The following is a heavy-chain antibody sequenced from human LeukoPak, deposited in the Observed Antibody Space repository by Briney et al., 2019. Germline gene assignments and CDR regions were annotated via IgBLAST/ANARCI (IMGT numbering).Heavy chain of an antibody. V-gene: IGHV1-46*01. CDR3: ARDESISILWW. CDR2: INPSGGST. D-gene: IGHD2-21*01. CDR1: GYTFTNYY. J-gene: IGHJ1*01. Sequence: ASVKVSCKASGYTFTNYYMHWVRQAPGQGLGWMGIINPSGGSTNYAQKFQGRVTMTRDTSTSTVYMELSSLRSEDTAVYYCARDESISILWWWGQGTLVTVSS.